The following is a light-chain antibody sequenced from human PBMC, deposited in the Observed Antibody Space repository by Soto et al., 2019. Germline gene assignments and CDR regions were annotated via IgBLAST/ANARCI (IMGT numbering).Light chain of an antibody. CDR1: HGINNY. J-gene: IGKJ5*01. CDR3: QQYDTFPAT. CDR2: AAS. Sequence: DLQMTQSPSSLSASVGDRVTITCRASHGINNYLAWFQHKPGTAPKSLIYAASTLQTGVPSKFSGSGSGTDFTLTISSLQPEDFATYYCQQYDTFPATFGQGTRLEIK. V-gene: IGKV1-16*02.